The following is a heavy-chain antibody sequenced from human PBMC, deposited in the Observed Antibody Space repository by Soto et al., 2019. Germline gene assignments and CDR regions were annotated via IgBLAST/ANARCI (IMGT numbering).Heavy chain of an antibody. V-gene: IGHV1-69*01. CDR3: ARGGYCSGGSCYSAFDY. J-gene: IGHJ4*02. CDR1: GGTFSSYA. Sequence: QVQLVQSGAEVKKPGSSVKVSCKASGGTFSSYAISWVRQAPGQGLEWMGGIIPIFGTANYAQKFQGRVTITADESTSTADMELSSLRSEDTAVYYCARGGYCSGGSCYSAFDYWGQGTLVTVSS. CDR2: IIPIFGTA. D-gene: IGHD2-15*01.